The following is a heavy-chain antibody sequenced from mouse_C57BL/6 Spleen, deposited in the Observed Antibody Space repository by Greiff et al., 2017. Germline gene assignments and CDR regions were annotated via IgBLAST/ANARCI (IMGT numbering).Heavy chain of an antibody. J-gene: IGHJ2*01. Sequence: EVQLVESGGGLVKPGGSLKLSCAASGFTFSDYGMHWVRQAPEKGLEWVAYISSGSSSIYYADTFKGRFTISGDKATNTLFLQMTSLRSEDTAMYYCARLGVTSSIDYWGQGTTVTVSS. D-gene: IGHD2-5*01. CDR1: GFTFSDYG. CDR3: ARLGVTSSIDY. CDR2: ISSGSSSI. V-gene: IGHV5-17*01.